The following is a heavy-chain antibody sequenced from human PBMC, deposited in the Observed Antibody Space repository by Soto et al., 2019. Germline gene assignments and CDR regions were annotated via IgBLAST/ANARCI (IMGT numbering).Heavy chain of an antibody. J-gene: IGHJ4*02. V-gene: IGHV3-21*01. CDR2: ISSSSSYI. Sequence: GGSLRLSCAASGFTFSSYSMNWVRQAPGKGLEWVSSISSSSSYIYYADSVKGRFTISRDNAKNSLYLQMNSLRAEDTAVYYCARFGRAAAGTGLIDYWGQGTLVTVSS. CDR3: ARFGRAAAGTGLIDY. CDR1: GFTFSSYS. D-gene: IGHD6-13*01.